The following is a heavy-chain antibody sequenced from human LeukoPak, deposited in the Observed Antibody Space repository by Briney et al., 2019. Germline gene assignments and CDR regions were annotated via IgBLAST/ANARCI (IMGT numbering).Heavy chain of an antibody. J-gene: IGHJ3*02. V-gene: IGHV3-23*01. D-gene: IGHD1-26*01. Sequence: GGSLRLSCAASGFTFSSYAMSWVRQAPGEGLEWVSGISGSGTSTYYADSVKGRFTISRDNSKNTLYLQMNSLRAEDTAAYYCAKGEGIRGSYYHDAFDIWGQGTMVTVSS. CDR1: GFTFSSYA. CDR3: AKGEGIRGSYYHDAFDI. CDR2: ISGSGTST.